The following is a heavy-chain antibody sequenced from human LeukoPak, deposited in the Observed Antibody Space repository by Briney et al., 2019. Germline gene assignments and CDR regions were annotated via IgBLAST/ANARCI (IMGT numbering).Heavy chain of an antibody. V-gene: IGHV1-69*10. CDR2: IIPILGIA. Sequence: SVKVSCKASGGTFSSYXXXXXXQTPGQGLEWMGXIIPILGIAXXXQKFQGRVTXXXXXSTSTADMELSSLRSEDTAVYYCARDADGEDYWGQGTLVTVSS. CDR3: ARDADGEDY. J-gene: IGHJ4*02. D-gene: IGHD3-10*01. CDR1: GGTFSSYX.